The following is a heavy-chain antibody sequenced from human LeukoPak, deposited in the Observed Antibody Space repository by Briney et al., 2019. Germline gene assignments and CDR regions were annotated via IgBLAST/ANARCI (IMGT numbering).Heavy chain of an antibody. J-gene: IGHJ4*02. D-gene: IGHD2-15*01. Sequence: GGSLRLSCTTSRFAFNDFAMSWVRQPAGRGLEWVGFIRRTADGGAAEYSASGQFRFIIDRDSSKSISYLHMNSLKNEAVDDYYCSRNGLLDFDYWGQGSRVIVS. CDR1: RFAFNDFA. CDR3: SRNGLLDFDY. CDR2: IRRTADGGAA. V-gene: IGHV3-49*01.